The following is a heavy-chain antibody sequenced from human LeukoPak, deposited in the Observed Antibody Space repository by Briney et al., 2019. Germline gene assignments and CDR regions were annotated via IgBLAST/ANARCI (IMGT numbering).Heavy chain of an antibody. Sequence: SETLSLTCTVSGGSISSYYWSWIRQPPGKGLEWIGSIYYSGSTYYNPSLKSRVTISVDTSKNQFSLKLSSVTAADTAVYYCARDAAVAGNYYYYYMDVWGKGTTVTVSS. CDR3: ARDAAVAGNYYYYYMDV. V-gene: IGHV4-59*12. CDR2: IYYSGST. J-gene: IGHJ6*03. D-gene: IGHD6-19*01. CDR1: GGSISSYY.